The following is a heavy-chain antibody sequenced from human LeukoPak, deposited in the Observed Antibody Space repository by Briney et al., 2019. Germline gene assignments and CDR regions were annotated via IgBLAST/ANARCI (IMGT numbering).Heavy chain of an antibody. CDR2: FYYGGST. CDR3: ARDAMVTAIYY. D-gene: IGHD2-21*02. CDR1: GASIGSTSYY. V-gene: IGHV4-39*02. Sequence: SETLSLTCTVSGASIGSTSYYWGWIRPPPGKGLEWIGSFYYGGSTYYNPSLKSRVTISVDTSKNQFSLKLSSLTAADTAVFYCARDAMVTAIYYWGQGALVTVSS. J-gene: IGHJ4*02.